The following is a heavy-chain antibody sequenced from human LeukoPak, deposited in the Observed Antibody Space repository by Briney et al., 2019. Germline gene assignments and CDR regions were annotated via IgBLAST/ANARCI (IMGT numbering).Heavy chain of an antibody. V-gene: IGHV3-11*04. D-gene: IGHD6-19*01. CDR1: GFTFSDYY. CDR3: ALLAVASDFDY. CDR2: IGSSGTTR. J-gene: IGHJ4*02. Sequence: GGSLRLSCAASGFTFSDYYMNWVRQAPGKGLEWVSNIGSSGTTRYYADSVKGRFSISRDNAKNSLYLQMNSLRVEDTGVYYCALLAVASDFDYWGQGALVTVSS.